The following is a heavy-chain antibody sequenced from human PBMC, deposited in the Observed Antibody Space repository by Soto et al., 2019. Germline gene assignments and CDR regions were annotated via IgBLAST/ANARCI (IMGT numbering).Heavy chain of an antibody. Sequence: GASVKVSCKASDYTFKSFDVVWVRQAPGQGLEWMGWISVDNGKTNYPQSFQGRLTITIDTSTTTAYLALGNLRSDDTAVYYCATSGDSSGYELHFWGQGTLVTVSS. J-gene: IGHJ4*02. CDR3: ATSGDSSGYELHF. D-gene: IGHD3-22*01. CDR1: DYTFKSFD. V-gene: IGHV1-18*01. CDR2: ISVDNGKT.